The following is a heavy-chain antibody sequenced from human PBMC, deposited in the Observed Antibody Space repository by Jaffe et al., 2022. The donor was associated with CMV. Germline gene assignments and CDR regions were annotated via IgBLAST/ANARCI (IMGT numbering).Heavy chain of an antibody. V-gene: IGHV1-2*02. CDR1: GYTFTGYY. CDR3: ARAGGRNAMDDAFDI. D-gene: IGHD2-2*01. CDR2: INPNSGGT. J-gene: IGHJ3*02. Sequence: QVQLVQSGAEVKKPGASVKVSCKASGYTFTGYYMHWVRQAPGQGLEWMGWINPNSGGTNYAQKFQGRVTMTRDTSISTAYMELSRLRSDDTAVYYCARAGGRNAMDDAFDIWGQGTMVTVSS.